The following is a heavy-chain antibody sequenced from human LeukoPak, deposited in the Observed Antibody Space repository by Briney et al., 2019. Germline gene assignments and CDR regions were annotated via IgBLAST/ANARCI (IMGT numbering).Heavy chain of an antibody. CDR2: IYTSGST. CDR3: ARMESVPAASNWFDP. D-gene: IGHD2-2*01. CDR1: GGSISSGSYY. J-gene: IGHJ5*02. Sequence: PSETLSLTCTVSGGSISSGSYYWSWIRQPAGKGLEWIGRIYTSGSTNYNPSLRSRVTISVDTSKNQFSLKLSSVTAADTAVYYCARMESVPAASNWFDPWGQGTLVTVSS. V-gene: IGHV4-61*02.